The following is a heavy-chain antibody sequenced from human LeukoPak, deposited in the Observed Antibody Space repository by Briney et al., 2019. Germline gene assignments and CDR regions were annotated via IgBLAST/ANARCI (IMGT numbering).Heavy chain of an antibody. D-gene: IGHD3-10*01. CDR1: GYTFTSYY. CDR3: ARVGAGFGELSY. J-gene: IGHJ4*02. Sequence: ASVKVSCKASGYTFTSYYMHWVRQAPGQGLEWMEIINPSGGSTSYAQKFQGRVTMTRDTSTSTVYMELSSLRSEDTAVYYCARVGAGFGELSYWGQGTLVTVSS. V-gene: IGHV1-46*01. CDR2: INPSGGST.